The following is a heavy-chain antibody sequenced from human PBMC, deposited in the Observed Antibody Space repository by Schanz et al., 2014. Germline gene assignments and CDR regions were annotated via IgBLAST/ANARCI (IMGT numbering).Heavy chain of an antibody. D-gene: IGHD6-13*01. CDR3: AREQIMAAAGLVDY. CDR2: ISSSGSYI. CDR1: GFTFTTHS. Sequence: EVQLLESGGGLVQPGGSLRLSCAASGFTFTTHSMTWVRQAPGKGLEWVSSISSSGSYIHYADSVKGRFTISRDNAKNTLYLQMNSLRAEDTAVYYCAREQIMAAAGLVDYWGHGTLVTVSS. V-gene: IGHV3-21*04. J-gene: IGHJ4*01.